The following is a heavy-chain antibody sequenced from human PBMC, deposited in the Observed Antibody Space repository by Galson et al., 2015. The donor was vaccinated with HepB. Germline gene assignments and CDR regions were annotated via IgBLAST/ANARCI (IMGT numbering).Heavy chain of an antibody. CDR2: FDPEDGET. Sequence: SVKVSCKVSGYTLTELSMHWVRQAPGKGLELMGGFDPEDGETIYAQKFQGRVTMTEDTSTDTAYMELSSLRSEDTAVYYCATVHLGELSLWPGAFDIWGQGTMVTVSS. D-gene: IGHD3-16*02. J-gene: IGHJ3*02. CDR3: ATVHLGELSLWPGAFDI. CDR1: GYTLTELS. V-gene: IGHV1-24*01.